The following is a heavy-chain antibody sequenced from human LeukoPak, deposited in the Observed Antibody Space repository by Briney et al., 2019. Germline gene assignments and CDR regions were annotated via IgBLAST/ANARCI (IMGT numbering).Heavy chain of an antibody. CDR1: GGTFSSYA. D-gene: IGHD2-21*01. Sequence: ASVKVSCKASGGTFSSYAISWVRQAPGQGLEWMGWISAYSGNTNYAQKLQGRVAMTTDTSTSTAYMELRSLRSDDTAVYYCARSSSVTIPGYYFDYWGQGTLVTVSS. CDR3: ARSSSVTIPGYYFDY. J-gene: IGHJ4*02. V-gene: IGHV1-18*01. CDR2: ISAYSGNT.